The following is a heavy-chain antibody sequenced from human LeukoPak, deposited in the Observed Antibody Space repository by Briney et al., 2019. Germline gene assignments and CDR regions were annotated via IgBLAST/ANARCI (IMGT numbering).Heavy chain of an antibody. D-gene: IGHD2-2*02. CDR1: GYSMSSSGYF. Sequence: SETLSLTCTVSGYSMSSSGYFWGWIRQPPGKGLEWIGEINHSGSTNYNPSLKSRVTISVDTSKNQFSLKLSSVTAADTAVYYCARVSVVVPAALRLDYWGQGTLVTVSS. J-gene: IGHJ4*02. CDR3: ARVSVVVPAALRLDY. V-gene: IGHV4-39*07. CDR2: INHSGST.